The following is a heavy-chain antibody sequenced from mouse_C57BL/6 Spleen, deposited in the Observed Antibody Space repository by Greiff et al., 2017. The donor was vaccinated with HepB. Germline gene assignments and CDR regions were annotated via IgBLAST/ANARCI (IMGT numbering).Heavy chain of an antibody. CDR3: ARDGYGNYAMDY. D-gene: IGHD2-10*02. CDR1: GFTFSDYY. Sequence: EVKLVESEGALVQPGSSMKLSCTASGFTFSDYYMAWVRQVPEKGLEWVANINYDGSSTYYLDSLKSRFIISRDNAKNILYLQMSSLKSEDTATYYCARDGYGNYAMDYWGQGTSVTVSS. CDR2: INYDGSST. V-gene: IGHV5-16*01. J-gene: IGHJ4*01.